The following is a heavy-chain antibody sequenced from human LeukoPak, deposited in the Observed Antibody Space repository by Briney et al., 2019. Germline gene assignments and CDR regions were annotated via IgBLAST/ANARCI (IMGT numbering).Heavy chain of an antibody. CDR2: IFPSGGEI. V-gene: IGHV3-23*01. CDR1: GFTFSTFA. CDR3: ATYRQVLLPFES. Sequence: GGSLRLSCEASGFTFSTFAMIWVRQPPGKGLEWVSSIFPSGGEIHYADSVRGRFTISRDNSKSTLSLQMNSLRAEDAAIYYCATYRQVLLPFESWGQGTLVTVSS. J-gene: IGHJ4*02. D-gene: IGHD2-8*02.